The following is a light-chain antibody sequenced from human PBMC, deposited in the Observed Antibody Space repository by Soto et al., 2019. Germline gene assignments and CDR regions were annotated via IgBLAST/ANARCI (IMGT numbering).Light chain of an antibody. CDR2: GAS. J-gene: IGKJ1*01. Sequence: EIVMTQSPATLSVSHGGRASLSCRASQSVSSTLAWYQQKPGQAPRLLIYGASTRATGIPARFSGSGSGTEFTLTISSLQSEDFAVYHCQQYFNWWTFGQGTKVDI. CDR3: QQYFNWWT. V-gene: IGKV3-15*01. CDR1: QSVSST.